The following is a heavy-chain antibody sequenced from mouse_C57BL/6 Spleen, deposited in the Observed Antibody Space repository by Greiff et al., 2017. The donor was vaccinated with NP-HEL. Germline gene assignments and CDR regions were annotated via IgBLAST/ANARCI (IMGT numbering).Heavy chain of an antibody. V-gene: IGHV5-17*01. Sequence: EVHLVESGGGLVKPGGSLKLSCAASGFTFSDYGMHWVRQAPEKGLEWVAYISSGSSTIYYADTVKGRFTISRDNAKNTLFLQMTSLRSEDTAMYYCATYGSSYGYFDYWGQGTTLTVSS. CDR2: ISSGSSTI. CDR3: ATYGSSYGYFDY. J-gene: IGHJ2*01. D-gene: IGHD1-1*01. CDR1: GFTFSDYG.